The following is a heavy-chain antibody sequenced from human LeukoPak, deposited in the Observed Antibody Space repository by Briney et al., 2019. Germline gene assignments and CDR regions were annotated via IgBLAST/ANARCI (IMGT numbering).Heavy chain of an antibody. CDR1: GGTFSSYA. CDR2: IIPIFGTA. Sequence: SVKVSCXASGGTFSSYAISWVRQAPGQGLEWMGGIIPIFGTANYAQKFQGRATITADESTSTAYMELSSLRSEDTAVYYCARGWNVVVVPAGAYESYFDYWGQGTLVTVSS. V-gene: IGHV1-69*13. CDR3: ARGWNVVVVPAGAYESYFDY. J-gene: IGHJ4*02. D-gene: IGHD2-2*01.